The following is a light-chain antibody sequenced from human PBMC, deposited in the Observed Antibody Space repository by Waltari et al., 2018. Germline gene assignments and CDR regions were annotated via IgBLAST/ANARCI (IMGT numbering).Light chain of an antibody. Sequence: IVMTQSPDSLAVSLGARATINCTSTQSILYSSNNKYYLAWDQQEPGQSPKLLFYLATTRESGVPCRFSGRGSGKNFTLTIRSLQNEDVGVYYCQQYYRTPVTFGGGTKVEIK. V-gene: IGKV4-1*01. CDR2: LAT. CDR1: QSILYSSNNKYY. CDR3: QQYYRTPVT. J-gene: IGKJ4*01.